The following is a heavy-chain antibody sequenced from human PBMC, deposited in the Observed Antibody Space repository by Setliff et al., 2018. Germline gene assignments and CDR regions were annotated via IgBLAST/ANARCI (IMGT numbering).Heavy chain of an antibody. CDR2: ISAYTGKT. V-gene: IGHV1-18*01. CDR1: GYTFTSYG. D-gene: IGHD3-3*01. CDR3: ARAPRLEWILPTFDY. Sequence: ASVKVSCKASGYTFTSYGISWVRQAPGQGLEWMGWISAYTGKTDYAQNFQGRVTMTTDTSTSTGYMELRSLRYDDTAVYYCARAPRLEWILPTFDYWGQGTPVTVSS. J-gene: IGHJ4*02.